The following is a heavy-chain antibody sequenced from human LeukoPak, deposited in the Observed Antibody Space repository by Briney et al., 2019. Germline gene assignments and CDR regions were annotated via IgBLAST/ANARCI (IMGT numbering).Heavy chain of an antibody. CDR3: ARRLPPGRGYYYYYYMDV. J-gene: IGHJ6*03. D-gene: IGHD3-10*01. CDR2: IYSSGST. Sequence: SETLSLTCRVSGVSISSGSNYWGWIRQPPGKTLEWIGSIYSSGSTYYNSSLKSRVTISVDTSKNQFSLKLSSVTAADTAVHYCARRLPPGRGYYYYYYMDVWGKGTTVTISS. CDR1: GVSISSGSNY. V-gene: IGHV4-39*07.